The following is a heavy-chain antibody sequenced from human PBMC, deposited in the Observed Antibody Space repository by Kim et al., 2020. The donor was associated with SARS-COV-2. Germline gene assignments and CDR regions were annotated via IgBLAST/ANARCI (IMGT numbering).Heavy chain of an antibody. D-gene: IGHD1-26*01. CDR1: GGSISSSSYY. J-gene: IGHJ4*02. CDR3: ARLGSSGSYHTHLRYYFDY. Sequence: SETLSLTCTVSGGSISSSSYYWGWIRQPPGKGLEWIGSIYYSGSTYYNPSLKSRVTISVDTSKNQFSLKLSSVTAADTAVYYCARLGSSGSYHTHLRYYFDYWGQGTLVTVSS. V-gene: IGHV4-39*01. CDR2: IYYSGST.